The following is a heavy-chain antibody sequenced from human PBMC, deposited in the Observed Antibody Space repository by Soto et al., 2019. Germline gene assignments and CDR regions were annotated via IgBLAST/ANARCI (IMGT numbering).Heavy chain of an antibody. J-gene: IGHJ6*03. CDR3: ARVARPGYYYYYMDV. V-gene: IGHV3-33*01. CDR1: GFTFSSYG. Sequence: GGSLRFSCAASGFTFSSYGMHWVRQAPGKGLEWVAVIWYDGSNKYYADSVKGRFTISRDNSKNTLYLQMNSLRAEDTAVYYCARVARPGYYYYYMDVWGKGTTVTVSS. D-gene: IGHD6-6*01. CDR2: IWYDGSNK.